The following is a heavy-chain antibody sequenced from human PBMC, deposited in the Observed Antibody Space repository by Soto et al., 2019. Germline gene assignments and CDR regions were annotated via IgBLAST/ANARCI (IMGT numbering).Heavy chain of an antibody. CDR2: ISAYNGNT. CDR3: AREIGSTAENWYAP. Sequence: ASVKVSCKASGYTFTSYGISWVRQAPGQGLEWMGWISAYNGNTNYAQKLQGRVTMTTDTSTSTAYMELRSLRSDDAAVYYCAREIGSTAENWYAPWDKAILGTRSS. V-gene: IGHV1-18*01. CDR1: GYTFTSYG. D-gene: IGHD6-25*01. J-gene: IGHJ5*02.